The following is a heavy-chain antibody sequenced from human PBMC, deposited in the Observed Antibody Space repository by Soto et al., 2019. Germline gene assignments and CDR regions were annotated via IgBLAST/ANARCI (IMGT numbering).Heavy chain of an antibody. D-gene: IGHD2-15*01. V-gene: IGHV1-18*04. CDR2: ITPFNGDT. Sequence: GASVKVSCKASGYTFSSNSIHWVRQAPGQGLEWMGWITPFNGDTSYAQKFQGRVTMTTGTSTSTVFMELRSLRFDDTAVYYCARVRVVVGATIDSWGQGTLVTRLL. J-gene: IGHJ4*02. CDR1: GYTFSSNS. CDR3: ARVRVVVGATIDS.